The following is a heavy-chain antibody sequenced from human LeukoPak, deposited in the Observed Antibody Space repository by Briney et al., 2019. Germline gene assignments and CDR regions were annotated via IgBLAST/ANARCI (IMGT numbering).Heavy chain of an antibody. V-gene: IGHV4-39*07. CDR3: AIREGLYGSDSYYAGYYYYMDV. CDR2: IYYSGST. D-gene: IGHD3-10*01. J-gene: IGHJ6*03. CDR1: GGSISSSSYY. Sequence: PSETLSLTCTVSGGSISSSSYYWGWIRQPPGKGLEWIGSIYYSGSTYYNPSLKSRVTISVDTSKNQFSLKLSSVTAADTAVYYCAIREGLYGSDSYYAGYYYYMDVWGKGTTVTVSS.